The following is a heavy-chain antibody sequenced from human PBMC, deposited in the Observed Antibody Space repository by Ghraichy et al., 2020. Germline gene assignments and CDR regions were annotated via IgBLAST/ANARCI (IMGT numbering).Heavy chain of an antibody. CDR3: AHSHWGGDCYLNWFDP. V-gene: IGHV2-5*02. Sequence: SGPTLVKPTQTLTLTCTFSGFSLSTSGVGVGWIRQPPGKALAWLALIYWDDDKRYSPSLKSRLTITKDTSQNTVVLTMPHMDPVDTATYYCAHSHWGGDCYLNWFDPWGQGTLVTVSS. CDR1: GFSLSTSGVG. J-gene: IGHJ5*02. D-gene: IGHD2-21*02. CDR2: IYWDDDK.